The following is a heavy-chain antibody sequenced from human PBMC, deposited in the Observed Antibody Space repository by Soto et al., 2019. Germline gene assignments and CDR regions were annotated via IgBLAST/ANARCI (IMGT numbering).Heavy chain of an antibody. CDR2: IWFDGSNK. CDR1: GFTFSSYG. V-gene: IGHV3-33*01. CDR3: ATTGPY. Sequence: GGSLRLSCAASGFTFSSYGMHWVRQAPGKGLEWVAVIWFDGSNKFYEDSVKGRFTISRDNSKNTVSLQMNSLRDEDSAAYYCATTGPYWGQGTPVTVSS. J-gene: IGHJ4*02.